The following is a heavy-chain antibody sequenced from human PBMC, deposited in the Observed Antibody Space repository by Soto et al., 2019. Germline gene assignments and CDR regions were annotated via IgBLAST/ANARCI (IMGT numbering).Heavy chain of an antibody. D-gene: IGHD6-13*01. Sequence: QVQLVQSGAEVKKPGSSVKLSCKTSGGTFRNYAINWVRQAPGQGLEWMGGSIPVFGTANYAQTFQGRFTITAEESTSTAYMELSSLRSEDTAVYYCAIPLPKQQLVRGAFDHWGQGTLVTVAS. CDR3: AIPLPKQQLVRGAFDH. J-gene: IGHJ4*02. V-gene: IGHV1-69*01. CDR2: SIPVFGTA. CDR1: GGTFRNYA.